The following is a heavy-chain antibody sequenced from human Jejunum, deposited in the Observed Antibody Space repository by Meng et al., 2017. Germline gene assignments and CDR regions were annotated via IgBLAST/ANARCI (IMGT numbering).Heavy chain of an antibody. V-gene: IGHV4-61*01. Sequence: QGLRQEWGPGLVRPSETLSLTCTVSGGSVSSTNCYWSWIRQPPGKGLEWIGYRYYSGSTNYNPSLKSRVTISVDTSKSQFSLKLFSVTAADTAVYYCAREYCISTTCYFDSWGQGTLVTVSS. J-gene: IGHJ4*02. CDR3: AREYCISTTCYFDS. D-gene: IGHD2-2*01. CDR2: RYYSGST. CDR1: GGSVSSTNCY.